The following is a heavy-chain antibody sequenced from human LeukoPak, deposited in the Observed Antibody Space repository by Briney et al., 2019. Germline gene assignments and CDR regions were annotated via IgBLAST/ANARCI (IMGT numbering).Heavy chain of an antibody. V-gene: IGHV3-74*01. CDR3: ERVQGYSGYFYGMDV. D-gene: IGHD5-12*01. CDR2: LDSDASIT. J-gene: IGHJ6*02. CDR1: GFTFSGNW. Sequence: PGGSLRLSCAASGFTFSGNWMHWVRQAPGKGLMWVSRLDSDASITNYADSVKGRFTISSDNAKNTLYLQMNSLTAEDTAVYYCERVQGYSGYFYGMDVWGQGTTVTVSS.